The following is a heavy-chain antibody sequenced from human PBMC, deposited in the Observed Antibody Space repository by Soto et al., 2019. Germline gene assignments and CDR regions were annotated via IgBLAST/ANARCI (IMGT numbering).Heavy chain of an antibody. CDR1: GFTFSDYY. CDR3: VRDHCSGGSCPGAMDAFDL. J-gene: IGHJ3*01. Sequence: PGGSLRLSCAASGFTFSDYYMSWIRQAPGKGLDWISYISSSGSTIYYGDSVKGRFTISRDTAKNSLYLQMNSLRAEDTAVYYCVRDHCSGGSCPGAMDAFDLWGQGTMVTVSS. V-gene: IGHV3-11*01. D-gene: IGHD2-15*01. CDR2: ISSSGSTI.